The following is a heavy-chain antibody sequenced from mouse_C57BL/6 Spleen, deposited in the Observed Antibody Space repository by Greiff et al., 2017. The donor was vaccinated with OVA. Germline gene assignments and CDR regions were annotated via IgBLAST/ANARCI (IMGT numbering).Heavy chain of an antibody. CDR3: TRGNYYGDFDY. J-gene: IGHJ2*01. D-gene: IGHD1-1*01. Sequence: DVKLQESGEGLVKPGGSLKLSCAASGFTFSSYAMSWVRQTPEKRLEWVAYISSGGDYIYYADTVKGRFTISRDNARNTLYLQMSSLKSEDAAMYYCTRGNYYGDFDYWGQGTTLTVSS. V-gene: IGHV5-9-1*02. CDR2: ISSGGDYI. CDR1: GFTFSSYA.